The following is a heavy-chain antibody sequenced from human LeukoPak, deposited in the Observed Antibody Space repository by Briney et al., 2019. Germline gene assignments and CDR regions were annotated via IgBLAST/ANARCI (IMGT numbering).Heavy chain of an antibody. CDR3: ARGSAAMVTD. CDR1: GGSFSGYY. Sequence: PSETLSLTCAVYGGSFSGYYWSWIRQPPGKGLEWIGYIYHSGSTYYNPSLKSRVTISVDRSKNRFSLKLSSVTAADTAVYYCARGSAAMVTDWGQGTLVTVSS. D-gene: IGHD5-18*01. CDR2: IYHSGST. J-gene: IGHJ4*02. V-gene: IGHV4-34*01.